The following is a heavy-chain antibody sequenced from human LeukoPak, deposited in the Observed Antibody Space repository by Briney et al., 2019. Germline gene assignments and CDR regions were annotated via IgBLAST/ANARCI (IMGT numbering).Heavy chain of an antibody. Sequence: ASVKVSCKASGGTFSSYAISWVRQAPGQGLEWMGRIIPIFGTANYAQKFQGRVTITTDEYTSTAYMELSSLRSEDTAVYYCARDCSGGSCYSLFGFYYYMDVWGKGTTVTVSS. CDR2: IIPIFGTA. D-gene: IGHD2-15*01. J-gene: IGHJ6*03. CDR1: GGTFSSYA. CDR3: ARDCSGGSCYSLFGFYYYMDV. V-gene: IGHV1-69*05.